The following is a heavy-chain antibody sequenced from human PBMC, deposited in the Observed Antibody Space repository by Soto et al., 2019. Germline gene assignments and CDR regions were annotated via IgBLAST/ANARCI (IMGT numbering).Heavy chain of an antibody. Sequence: QAQLVQSGAEVKKPGSSVKVSCKASGGTFSNYAISWVRQAPGQGLEWMGGITPIFGTTTYAQRLQGRVTITADESSTTAHMELSRLRAEDTAVYYCARVITVTPVGYYGMDVWGQGTTVTVSS. CDR2: ITPIFGTT. V-gene: IGHV1-69*01. D-gene: IGHD4-4*01. CDR3: ARVITVTPVGYYGMDV. J-gene: IGHJ6*02. CDR1: GGTFSNYA.